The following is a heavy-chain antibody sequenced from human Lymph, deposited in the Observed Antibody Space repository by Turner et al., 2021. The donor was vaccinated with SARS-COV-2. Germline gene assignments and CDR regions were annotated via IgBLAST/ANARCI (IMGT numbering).Heavy chain of an antibody. J-gene: IGHJ4*02. CDR2: ISGSGDST. Sequence: VQLVESGGGVVQPGRSLRLSCAASGFTFSSYAMSWVRQAPGKGLEWVSTISGSGDSTYYADSVKGRFTISRDNSKNTLYLQMNSLRAEDTAVYYCAKDPNWYVLSAVDYWGQGTLVTVSS. D-gene: IGHD2-8*01. CDR1: GFTFSSYA. V-gene: IGHV3-23*04. CDR3: AKDPNWYVLSAVDY.